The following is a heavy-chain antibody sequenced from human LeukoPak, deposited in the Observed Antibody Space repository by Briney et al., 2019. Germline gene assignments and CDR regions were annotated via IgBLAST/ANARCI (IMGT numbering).Heavy chain of an antibody. CDR1: GFTFSSYW. CDR3: ARGPGRAFDI. J-gene: IGHJ3*02. V-gene: IGHV3-7*03. D-gene: IGHD1-26*01. Sequence: GGSLRLSCAASGFTFSSYWRSWVRQAPGKGLEWVANIKQDGSEKYYVDSVKGRFTISRDNTKNSLYLQMNSLRAEDTAVYYCARGPGRAFDIWGQGTMVTVSS. CDR2: IKQDGSEK.